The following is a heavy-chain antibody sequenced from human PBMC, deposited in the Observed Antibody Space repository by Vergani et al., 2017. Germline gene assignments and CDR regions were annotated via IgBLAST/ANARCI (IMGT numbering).Heavy chain of an antibody. V-gene: IGHV1-46*01. Sequence: QVQLVQSGAEVKKPGASVKVSCKASGYTFTSYYMHWVRQAPGQGLEWMGIINPSGGSTSYAQKFQGRVTMTRDTSTSTVYMELSSLRSEDTAVYYCARDPPIAAAGYYYYGMDVWGLGTTVTVSS. CDR3: ARDPPIAAAGYYYYGMDV. J-gene: IGHJ6*02. CDR2: INPSGGST. CDR1: GYTFTSYY. D-gene: IGHD6-13*01.